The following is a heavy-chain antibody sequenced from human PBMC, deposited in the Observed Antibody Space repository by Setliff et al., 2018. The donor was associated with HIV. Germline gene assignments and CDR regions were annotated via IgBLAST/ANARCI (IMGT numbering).Heavy chain of an antibody. CDR1: GGSIRGYF. Sequence: SETLSLTCNVSGGSIRGYFWTWIRQPAGKGLEWIGRIYTSGSTNYNPSLKSRLSMSIDTSKNHFSLRLTSVTAADTAVYYCARDLPELTGRSFDPWGQGIQVTVSS. CDR3: ARDLPELTGRSFDP. CDR2: IYTSGST. D-gene: IGHD7-27*01. J-gene: IGHJ5*02. V-gene: IGHV4-4*07.